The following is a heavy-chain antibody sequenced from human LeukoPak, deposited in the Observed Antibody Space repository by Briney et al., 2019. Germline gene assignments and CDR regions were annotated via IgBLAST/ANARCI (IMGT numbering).Heavy chain of an antibody. Sequence: GASVKVSCKASGYTFTGYYMHWVRQAPGQGLEWIGWINTISGGTNYAQKFQGRVTMTEDTSTDTAYMELSSLRSEDTAVYYCATDRWLSDWGQGTLVTVSS. CDR2: INTISGGT. V-gene: IGHV1-2*02. CDR3: ATDRWLSD. D-gene: IGHD3-22*01. J-gene: IGHJ4*02. CDR1: GYTFTGYY.